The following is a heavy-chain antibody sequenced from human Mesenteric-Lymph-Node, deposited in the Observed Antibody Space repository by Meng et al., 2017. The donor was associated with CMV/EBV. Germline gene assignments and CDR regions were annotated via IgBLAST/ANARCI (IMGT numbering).Heavy chain of an antibody. CDR3: TRVGNRDGYNPVVY. Sequence: GESLKISCAASGFTFSSYSMNWVRQAPGKGLVWVSRINSDGTSTSYADSVKGRFTISRDNAKNTLYLQMNSLRAEDTAVYFCTRVGNRDGYNPVVYWGQGTLVTGLL. CDR2: INSDGTST. D-gene: IGHD5-24*01. J-gene: IGHJ4*02. V-gene: IGHV3-74*01. CDR1: GFTFSSYS.